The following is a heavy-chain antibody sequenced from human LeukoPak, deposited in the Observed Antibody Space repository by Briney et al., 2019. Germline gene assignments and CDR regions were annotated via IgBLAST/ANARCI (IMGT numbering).Heavy chain of an antibody. V-gene: IGHV4-39*07. Sequence: PSETLSLTCTVSGGSISSDSYYWGWIRQPPGKGLQWIGCIYYSGSTYYKPSLKSRVTISIDTSKNQFSLRLRSVTAADTAVYYCAREILYDSTGYYLWGQGTVVTVSS. CDR1: GGSISSDSYY. CDR3: AREILYDSTGYYL. J-gene: IGHJ4*02. CDR2: IYYSGST. D-gene: IGHD3-22*01.